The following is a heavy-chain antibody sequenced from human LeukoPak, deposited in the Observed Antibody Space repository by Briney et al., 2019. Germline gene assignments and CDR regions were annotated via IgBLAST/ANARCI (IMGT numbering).Heavy chain of an antibody. J-gene: IGHJ6*03. Sequence: ASVKVSCKASGYTFTSYDINWVRQATGQGLEWMGWMNPNSGNTGYAQKFQGRVTMTRNTSISTAYMELSSLRSEDTAVYYCARGPYCSGGSCYPLRYYYYMDVWGKRTTVTVSS. V-gene: IGHV1-8*01. CDR1: GYTFTSYD. CDR3: ARGPYCSGGSCYPLRYYYYMDV. CDR2: MNPNSGNT. D-gene: IGHD2-15*01.